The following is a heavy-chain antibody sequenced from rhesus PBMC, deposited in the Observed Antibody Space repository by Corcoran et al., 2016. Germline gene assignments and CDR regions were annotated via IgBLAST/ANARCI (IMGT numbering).Heavy chain of an antibody. CDR2: ISGSGGST. V-gene: IGHV4-173*01. Sequence: QLQLQESGPGLMKPSETLSLTCAVSGGSISGNYGSWIRQPPGKGLEWIGRISGSGGSTDHTPSLKSRVTISTDTSKNQFSLKRSAVTAADTAVYYCARGTGLYGLDSWCQGVVVTVSS. CDR3: ARGTGLYGLDS. J-gene: IGHJ6*01. CDR1: GGSISGNY. D-gene: IGHD2-15*01.